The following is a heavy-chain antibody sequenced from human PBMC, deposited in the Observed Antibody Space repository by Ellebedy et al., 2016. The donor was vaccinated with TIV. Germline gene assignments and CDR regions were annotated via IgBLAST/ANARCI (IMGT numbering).Heavy chain of an antibody. V-gene: IGHV1-69*13. J-gene: IGHJ4*02. CDR1: GGTFSSYA. CDR3: AGSKSLGPRPYDY. CDR2: IIPIFGTA. D-gene: IGHD1-1*01. Sequence: SVKVSXXASGGTFSSYAISWVRQAPGQGLEWMGGIIPIFGTANYAQKFQGRVTITADESTSTAYMELSSLRSEDTAVYYCAGSKSLGPRPYDYWGQGTLVTVSS.